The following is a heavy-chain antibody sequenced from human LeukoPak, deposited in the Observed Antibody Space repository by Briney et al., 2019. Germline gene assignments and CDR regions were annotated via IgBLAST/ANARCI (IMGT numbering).Heavy chain of an antibody. D-gene: IGHD1-26*01. CDR2: IYPSGST. CDR1: GGSISSGGYS. V-gene: IGHV4-30-2*01. Sequence: SETLSLTCAVSGGSISSGGYSWSWIRQPPGKGLEWIGYIYPSGSTYYNPSLKSRVTISVDTSKNQFSLKLSSVTAADTAVYYCARDTSQYYFDYWGQGTLVTVSS. J-gene: IGHJ4*02. CDR3: ARDTSQYYFDY.